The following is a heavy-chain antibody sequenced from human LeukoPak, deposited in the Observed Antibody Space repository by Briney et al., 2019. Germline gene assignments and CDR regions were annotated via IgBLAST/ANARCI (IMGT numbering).Heavy chain of an antibody. Sequence: GRSLRLSCVASGFTFDDYAMHWVRHAPGEGLEWVAGINWNSVSAVYADSLKGRLTISRDNAKNSLFLQMNSLKTENTAFYYCAKGARSSSGYTTDWGQGSLVTVSS. CDR3: AKGARSSSGYTTD. V-gene: IGHV3-9*01. CDR1: GFTFDDYA. CDR2: INWNSVSA. J-gene: IGHJ4*02. D-gene: IGHD3-22*01.